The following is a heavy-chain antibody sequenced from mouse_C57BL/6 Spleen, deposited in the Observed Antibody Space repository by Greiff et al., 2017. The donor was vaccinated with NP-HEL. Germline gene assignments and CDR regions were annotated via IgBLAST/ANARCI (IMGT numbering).Heavy chain of an antibody. J-gene: IGHJ4*01. V-gene: IGHV5-4*01. CDR3: ASENDSRYAMDY. CDR1: GFTFSSYA. Sequence: EVQLVESGGGLVKPGGSLKLSCAASGFTFSSYAMSWVRQTPEKRLEWVATISDGGSYTYYPDNVKGRFTISRDNAKNNLYLQMSHLKSEDTAMDYCASENDSRYAMDYWGQGTSVTVSS. D-gene: IGHD2-4*01. CDR2: ISDGGSYT.